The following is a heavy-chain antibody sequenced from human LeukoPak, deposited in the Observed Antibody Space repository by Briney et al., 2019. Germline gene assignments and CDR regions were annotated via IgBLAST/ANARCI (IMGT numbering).Heavy chain of an antibody. CDR3: ARESPDYDFWSGYHPAPFDY. V-gene: IGHV3-64D*06. CDR1: GFIFSTYA. D-gene: IGHD3-3*01. Sequence: PGGSLRLSCSVSGFIFSTYAMFWVRQAPGKGLEYVSAITADGHGTYYADSVKGRFTISRDNSKNTLYLQMSSLSAEDTAVYYCARESPDYDFWSGYHPAPFDYWGQGTLVTVSS. CDR2: ITADGHGT. J-gene: IGHJ4*02.